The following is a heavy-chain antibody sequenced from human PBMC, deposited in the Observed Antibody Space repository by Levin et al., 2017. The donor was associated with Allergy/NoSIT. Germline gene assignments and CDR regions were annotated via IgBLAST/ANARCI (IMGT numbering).Heavy chain of an antibody. CDR3: AARVFDY. CDR1: GLNFNNYG. Sequence: GESLKISCAVSGLNFNNYGMNWVRQAPGKGLEWVALISGGGNDGYYADSVRGRFTISRDNSKNTLYLQMNSLRPDDTAVYYCAARVFDYWGQGTLVAVSS. V-gene: IGHV3-30*03. CDR2: ISGGGNDG. J-gene: IGHJ4*02.